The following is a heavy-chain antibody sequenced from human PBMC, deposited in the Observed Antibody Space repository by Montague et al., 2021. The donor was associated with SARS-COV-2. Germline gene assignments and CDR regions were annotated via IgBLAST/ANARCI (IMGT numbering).Heavy chain of an antibody. CDR1: GFTVGSNY. J-gene: IGHJ6*03. CDR2: IYSGGST. CDR3: ARDRLEWSNYYYYYMDV. D-gene: IGHD3-3*01. V-gene: IGHV3-66*02. Sequence: SLRLSCAASGFTVGSNYMSWVRQAPGKGLEWVSVIYSGGSTYYADSVKGRFTISRDNSKNTLYPQMNSLRAEDTAVYYCARDRLEWSNYYYYYMDVWGKGTTVTVSS.